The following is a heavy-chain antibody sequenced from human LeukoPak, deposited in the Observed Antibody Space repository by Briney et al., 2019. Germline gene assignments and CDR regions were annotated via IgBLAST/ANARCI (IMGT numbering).Heavy chain of an antibody. CDR1: GYSFTSYW. J-gene: IGHJ3*02. CDR3: ARRPYDSSGYYRDDAFDI. Sequence: GESLKISCKGSGYSFTSYWIVWVRQMPGKGLEWMGIIYPGDSDARYSPSFQGQVTISADKSINTAYLQWSSLKASDTAVYYCARRPYDSSGYYRDDAFDIWGQGTMVTVSS. D-gene: IGHD3-22*01. V-gene: IGHV5-51*01. CDR2: IYPGDSDA.